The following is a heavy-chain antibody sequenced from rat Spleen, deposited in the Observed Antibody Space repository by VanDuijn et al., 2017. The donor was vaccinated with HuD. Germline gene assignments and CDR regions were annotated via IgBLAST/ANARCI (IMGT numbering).Heavy chain of an antibody. D-gene: IGHD4-3*01. J-gene: IGHJ2*01. Sequence: VKLVESGGGLVQPGRSLKLSCSASGFTFSSYGMHWIRQAPGKGLDWVAYISSSSGTVYADAVKGRFTISRDNAKNTLYLQLNSLKSEDTAIYYCAREFGDWGQGVMVTVSS. CDR3: AREFGD. V-gene: IGHV5-62*01. CDR2: ISSSSGT. CDR1: GFTFSSYG.